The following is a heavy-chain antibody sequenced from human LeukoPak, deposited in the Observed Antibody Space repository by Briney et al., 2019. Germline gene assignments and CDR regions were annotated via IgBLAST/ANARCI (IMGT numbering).Heavy chain of an antibody. V-gene: IGHV4-59*01. D-gene: IGHD3-9*01. J-gene: IGHJ5*02. Sequence: SETLSLTCTVSGDSISSYYWSWIRQPPGKGLEWIGYIYYSGSTNYNPSLKSRITMSVDTSKNQFSLKLSSVTAADTAVYYCARGDVLRNFDWFGSLDPWGQGTLVTVSS. CDR2: IYYSGST. CDR1: GDSISSYY. CDR3: ARGDVLRNFDWFGSLDP.